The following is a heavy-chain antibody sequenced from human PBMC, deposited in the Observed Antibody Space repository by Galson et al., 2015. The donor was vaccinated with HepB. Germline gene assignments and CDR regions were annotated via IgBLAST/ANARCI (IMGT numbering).Heavy chain of an antibody. CDR1: GLSFSTYW. CDR3: ARDSSGYDY. Sequence: SLRLSCAASGLSFSTYWMSWVRQTPEKGLEWVANLKEDGSDKYYVDSVEGRFAISRDNAKNSLYLQMNSLRAEDTAVYYCARDSSGYDYWGQGALVTVSS. D-gene: IGHD6-25*01. CDR2: LKEDGSDK. J-gene: IGHJ4*02. V-gene: IGHV3-7*01.